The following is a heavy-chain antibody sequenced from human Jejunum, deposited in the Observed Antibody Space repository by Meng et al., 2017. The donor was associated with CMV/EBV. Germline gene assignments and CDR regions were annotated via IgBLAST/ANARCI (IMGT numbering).Heavy chain of an antibody. Sequence: QMELQGSVPGLVKPSETLSLICTVSGVSIRSYYWSWIRLPAGKGLEWMGRIYTSGSTNYNPSLKSRVTMSLDTPKNQFSLKLTSVTAADTALYFCARDGGLDCGGDCYFDHWGQGILVTVSS. V-gene: IGHV4-4*07. CDR1: GVSIRSYY. CDR3: ARDGGLDCGGDCYFDH. CDR2: IYTSGST. J-gene: IGHJ4*02. D-gene: IGHD2-21*02.